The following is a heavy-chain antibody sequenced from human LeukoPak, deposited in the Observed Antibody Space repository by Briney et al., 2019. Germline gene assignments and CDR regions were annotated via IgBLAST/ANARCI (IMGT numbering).Heavy chain of an antibody. CDR1: GFTFSDYY. Sequence: PGGSLRLSCPASGFTFSDYYMSWIRQAPGKGLEWVSYISSSGSTIYYADSVKGRFTISRDNAKNSLYLQMNSLGAEDTAVYYCARGDYDYYYYMDVWGKGTTVTVSS. CDR3: ARGDYDYYYYMDV. V-gene: IGHV3-11*04. D-gene: IGHD2-21*02. CDR2: ISSSGSTI. J-gene: IGHJ6*03.